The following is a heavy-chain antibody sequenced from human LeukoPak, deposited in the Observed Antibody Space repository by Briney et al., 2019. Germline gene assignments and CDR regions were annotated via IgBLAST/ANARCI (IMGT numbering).Heavy chain of an antibody. D-gene: IGHD4-17*01. CDR1: GGTFSSYA. V-gene: IGHV1-69*04. Sequence: VASVKVSCKASGGTFSSYAISWVRQAPGQGLEWMGRIIPVLGIANYAQKFQGRVTITADKSTSTAYMELSSLRSEDTAVYYCARIWDYGENDAFDIWGQGTMVTVSS. CDR2: IIPVLGIA. CDR3: ARIWDYGENDAFDI. J-gene: IGHJ3*02.